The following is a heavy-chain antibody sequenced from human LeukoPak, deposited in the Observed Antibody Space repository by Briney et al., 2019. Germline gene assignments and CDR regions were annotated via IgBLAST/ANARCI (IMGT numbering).Heavy chain of an antibody. CDR1: GGSFGGYY. CDR2: IYYSGST. CDR3: ARGPYCSGGSCYSGFDY. V-gene: IGHV4-59*01. D-gene: IGHD2-15*01. J-gene: IGHJ4*02. Sequence: SETLSLTCAVYGGSFGGYYWNWIRQPPGMGLEWIGYIYYSGSTNYNPSLKSRVTISVDTSKNQFSLKLSSVTAADTAVYYCARGPYCSGGSCYSGFDYWGQGTLVTVSS.